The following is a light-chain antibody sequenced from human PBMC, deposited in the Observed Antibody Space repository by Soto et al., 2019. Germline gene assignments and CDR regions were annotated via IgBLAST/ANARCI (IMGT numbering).Light chain of an antibody. CDR3: QQYNSYSPV. J-gene: IGKJ1*01. Sequence: DIQMTQSPSTLSASVGDRVTITCRASQSISSWLAWYQQKPGKAPKLLIYDASSLESGVPSRFSGSGSGTEFTLTISSLQPDVFATYYCQQYNSYSPVFGQGTKVEIK. V-gene: IGKV1-5*01. CDR2: DAS. CDR1: QSISSW.